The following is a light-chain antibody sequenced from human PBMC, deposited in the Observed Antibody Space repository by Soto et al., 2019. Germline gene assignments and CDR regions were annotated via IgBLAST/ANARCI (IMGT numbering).Light chain of an antibody. Sequence: DIQMTQSPSTLPASVGDRVTITCRASQSISSYLNWYQQKPGRAPKLLFYAASSWQSGVPSRFSGSGSGTDFTPTISSLQPEDFATYYCQQSYSTPLTFGGGTKVDI. V-gene: IGKV1-39*01. CDR2: AAS. CDR3: QQSYSTPLT. J-gene: IGKJ4*01. CDR1: QSISSY.